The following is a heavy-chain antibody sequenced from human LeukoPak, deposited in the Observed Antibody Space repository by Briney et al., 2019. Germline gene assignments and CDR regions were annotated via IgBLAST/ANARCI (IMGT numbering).Heavy chain of an antibody. D-gene: IGHD6-13*01. CDR3: AKSSSSWYDRWFDP. CDR1: GYTFTSYA. CDR2: ISGSGGST. Sequence: ASVKVSCKASGYTFTSYAMSWVRQAPGKGLEWVSAISGSGGSTYYADSVKGRFTISRDNSKNTLYLQMNSLRAEDTAVYYCAKSSSSWYDRWFDPWGQGTLVTVSS. V-gene: IGHV3-23*01. J-gene: IGHJ5*02.